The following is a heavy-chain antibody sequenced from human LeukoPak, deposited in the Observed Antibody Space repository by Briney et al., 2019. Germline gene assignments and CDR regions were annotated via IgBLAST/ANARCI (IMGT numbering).Heavy chain of an antibody. D-gene: IGHD5/OR15-5a*01. CDR3: ARQRTVSTTRGFDI. J-gene: IGHJ3*02. CDR2: IYHSGST. Sequence: SETLTLTCAVSGDTIKNGAYTWSWIPQPPGKGLEWIGDIYHSGSTNYNSSLKSLVTLSVDMSNNQFPLNLSSVTAADTAVYWCARQRTVSTTRGFDIWGQGTMVTVSS. V-gene: IGHV4-30-2*01. CDR1: GDTIKNGAYT.